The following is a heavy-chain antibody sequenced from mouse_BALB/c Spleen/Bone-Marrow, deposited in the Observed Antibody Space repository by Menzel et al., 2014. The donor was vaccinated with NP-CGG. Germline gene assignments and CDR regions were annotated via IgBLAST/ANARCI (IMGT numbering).Heavy chain of an antibody. CDR1: GYTFXSYW. Sequence: QVQLQQSGAELMKPGASVKISCQATGYTFXSYWIEWVQQRPGHGLEWIGEILPGSGITNYNGKFKGKATFTADTSSNTAYMQLSSLTSEDSAVYYCARSPYWGQGTLVTVSA. V-gene: IGHV1-9*01. CDR3: ARSPY. CDR2: ILPGSGIT. J-gene: IGHJ3*01.